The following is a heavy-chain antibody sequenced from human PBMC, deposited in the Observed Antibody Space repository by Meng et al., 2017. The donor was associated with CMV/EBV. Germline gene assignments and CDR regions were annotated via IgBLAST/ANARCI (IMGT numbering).Heavy chain of an antibody. Sequence: GGSLRLSCAASGFTFSSYSMNWVRQAPGKGLEWVSSISSSSYIYYADSVKGRFTISRDNAKNSLYLQMNSLRAEDTAVYYCARATPRITGTTGFDPWGQGTLVTVSS. CDR3: ARATPRITGTTGFDP. J-gene: IGHJ5*02. CDR1: GFTFSSYS. CDR2: ISSSSYI. V-gene: IGHV3-21*01. D-gene: IGHD1-7*01.